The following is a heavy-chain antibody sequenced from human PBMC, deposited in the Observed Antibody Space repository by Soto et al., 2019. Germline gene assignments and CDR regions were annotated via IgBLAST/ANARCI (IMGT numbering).Heavy chain of an antibody. V-gene: IGHV1-69*13. CDR2: IIPMFGTP. CDR3: AGGRDQPPVGLYFES. CDR1: GGAFTDYI. Sequence: SVKVSCKASGGAFTDYIFDWVRQAPGQGLEWMGGIIPMFGTPKYAQKFQHRVTISADVSTGTAYMELTRLRFDDTAVYYCAGGRDQPPVGLYFESWGEGTRVTVS. D-gene: IGHD1-26*01. J-gene: IGHJ4*02.